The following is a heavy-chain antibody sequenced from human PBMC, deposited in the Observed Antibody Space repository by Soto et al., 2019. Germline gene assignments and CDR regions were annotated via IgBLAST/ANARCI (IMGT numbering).Heavy chain of an antibody. D-gene: IGHD5-12*01. J-gene: IGHJ6*03. CDR2: MNPNSGNT. CDR1: GYTFTSYD. CDR3: ARGSGYDYLGYYYYYMDV. V-gene: IGHV1-8*01. Sequence: GASVKVSCKASGYTFTSYDINWVRQATGQGLEWMGWMNPNSGNTGYAQKFQGRVTMTRNTSISTAYMELSSLRSEDTAVYYCARGSGYDYLGYYYYYMDVWGKGTTVTVSS.